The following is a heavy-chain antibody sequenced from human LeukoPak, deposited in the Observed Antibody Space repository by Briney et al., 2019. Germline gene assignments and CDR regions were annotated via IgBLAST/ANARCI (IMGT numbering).Heavy chain of an antibody. V-gene: IGHV4-39*07. CDR3: AREGGYDSSGYPDY. Sequence: SETLSLTCTVSGGSISSSTYYWGWIRQPPGKGLEWIGTIYYSGSTYYNPSLKSRVTISLDTSKNQFSLKLSSVTAADTAVYYCAREGGYDSSGYPDYWGQGTLVTVSS. D-gene: IGHD3-22*01. J-gene: IGHJ4*02. CDR2: IYYSGST. CDR1: GGSISSSTYY.